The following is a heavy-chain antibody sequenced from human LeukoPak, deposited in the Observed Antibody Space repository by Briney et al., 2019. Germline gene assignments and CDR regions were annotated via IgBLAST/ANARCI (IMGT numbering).Heavy chain of an antibody. CDR1: GFTFSYYG. J-gene: IGHJ6*03. CDR3: AKGSIVGATSYYYIDV. CDR2: ISGSGERT. V-gene: IGHV3-23*01. Sequence: GSLRLSCAASGFTFSYYGMNWVRQAPGKGLEWVSGISGSGERTYYEDSVKGRFTISRDKSKNTLYLQMNSLRAEDTAVYYCAKGSIVGATSYYYIDVWGKGTTITISS. D-gene: IGHD1-26*01.